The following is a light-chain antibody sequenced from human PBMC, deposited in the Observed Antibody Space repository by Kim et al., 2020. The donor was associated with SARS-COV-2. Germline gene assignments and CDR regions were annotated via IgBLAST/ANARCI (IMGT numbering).Light chain of an antibody. CDR1: TGRSASNY. Sequence: TVNRSGTRRTGRSASNYVKWYHQRPGSAHGNVIYEDTQRPSGVAERFSCSIDSSSNSASLTISGLKTEDEADYYCHSYDSSNPVVFGGGTQLTV. CDR2: EDT. V-gene: IGLV6-57*03. CDR3: HSYDSSNPVV. J-gene: IGLJ2*01.